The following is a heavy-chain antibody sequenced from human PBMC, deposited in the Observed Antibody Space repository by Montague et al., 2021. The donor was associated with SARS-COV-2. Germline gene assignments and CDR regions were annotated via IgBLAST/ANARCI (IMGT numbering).Heavy chain of an antibody. V-gene: IGHV4-59*01. D-gene: IGHD6-19*01. J-gene: IGHJ3*02. CDR3: ARGSGWMGNAFDI. CDR1: GGSISSYY. Sequence: SETLSLTCTVSGGSISSYYWSWIRQPPGKGLEWIGYIYYSGSTNRNPSFKSRVTISVDTSKNQFSLKLSSVTAADTAVYYCARGSGWMGNAFDIWGQGTMVTVSS. CDR2: IYYSGST.